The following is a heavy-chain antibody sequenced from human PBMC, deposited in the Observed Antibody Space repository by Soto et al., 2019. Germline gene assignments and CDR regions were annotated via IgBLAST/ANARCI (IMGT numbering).Heavy chain of an antibody. V-gene: IGHV4-59*01. J-gene: IGHJ4*02. CDR2: IYYSGGT. CDR1: GGSISSYY. Sequence: PSETLSLTCTVSGGSISSYYWSWIRQPPGKGLEWLGYIYYSGGTNYNPSVKSRVTISADTSKNQFSLKLSSVTAADTAVYYCARAHGDIAVAGTFDYWGQGTLVTVSS. D-gene: IGHD6-19*01. CDR3: ARAHGDIAVAGTFDY.